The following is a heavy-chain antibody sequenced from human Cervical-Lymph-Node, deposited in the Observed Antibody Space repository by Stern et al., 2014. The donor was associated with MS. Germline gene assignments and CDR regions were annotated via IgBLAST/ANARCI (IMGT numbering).Heavy chain of an antibody. CDR2: IIPLFDTA. V-gene: IGHV1-69*01. CDR3: ATTKSLYYYYGMDV. J-gene: IGHJ6*02. CDR1: GGTFLSYG. Sequence: QVQLVQSGAEVKKPGSSVKVSCKASGGTFLSYGISWVRQAPGQGLEWMGGIIPLFDTANYAQKFQGRVTITADESTSTAYMELGSLRSEDTAVYYCATTKSLYYYYGMDVWGQGTTVTVPS.